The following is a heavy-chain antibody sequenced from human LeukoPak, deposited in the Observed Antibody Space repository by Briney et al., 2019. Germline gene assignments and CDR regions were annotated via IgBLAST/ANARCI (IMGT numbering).Heavy chain of an antibody. CDR1: GFTFRTYA. V-gene: IGHV3-23*01. D-gene: IGHD3-10*01. J-gene: IGHJ4*02. CDR2: ISESGEYT. Sequence: GGSLTLSCAASGFTFRTYAMSWVRQAPGKGLEWVSWISESGEYTYYADSVKGRFTISRDNSKSTLYLQMNSLRAEDTAVYYCAKMSSYDSGSYYNFDYGGRGTLVTVSS. CDR3: AKMSSYDSGSYYNFDY.